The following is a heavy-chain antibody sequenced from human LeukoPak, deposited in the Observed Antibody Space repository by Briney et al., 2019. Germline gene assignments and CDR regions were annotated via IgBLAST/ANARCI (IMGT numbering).Heavy chain of an antibody. V-gene: IGHV3-11*04. CDR2: ISSSGSTI. J-gene: IGHJ3*02. CDR1: GDSISSSSYF. CDR3: ARAPPGYCSSTSCYFDI. Sequence: LSLTCTVSGDSISSSSYFWGWIRQPPGKGLEWVSYISSSGSTIYYADSVKGRFAISRDNAKNSLYLQMNSLRAEDTAVYYCARAPPGYCSSTSCYFDIWGQGTMVTVSS. D-gene: IGHD2-2*03.